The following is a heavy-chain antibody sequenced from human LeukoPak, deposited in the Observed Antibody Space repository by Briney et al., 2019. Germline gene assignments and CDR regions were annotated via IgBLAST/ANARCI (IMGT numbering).Heavy chain of an antibody. J-gene: IGHJ4*02. V-gene: IGHV4-59*03. D-gene: IGHD1-26*01. Sequence: PSQTLSLTCTVSGASMSIYYWKWIRQVPGKGLEWIGNVYYSGSTRYNPSLMGRATISIDTSKNTFSLKVTSMTAADTAVYFCAKGGSYYDGDYWGQGTLVTVSS. CDR2: VYYSGST. CDR3: AKGGSYYDGDY. CDR1: GASMSIYY.